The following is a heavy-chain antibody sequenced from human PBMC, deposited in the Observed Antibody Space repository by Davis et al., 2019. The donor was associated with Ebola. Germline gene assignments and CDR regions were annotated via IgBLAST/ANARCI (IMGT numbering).Heavy chain of an antibody. CDR1: GGSISSSNW. CDR2: INHSGST. D-gene: IGHD3-9*01. V-gene: IGHV4-4*02. Sequence: MPGGSLRLSCAVSGGSISSSNWWSWVRQPPGKGLEWIGEINHSGSTNYNPSLKSRVTISVDTSKNQFSLKLSSVTAADTAVYYCARTLRYFDWTDYWGQGTLVTVSS. CDR3: ARTLRYFDWTDY. J-gene: IGHJ4*02.